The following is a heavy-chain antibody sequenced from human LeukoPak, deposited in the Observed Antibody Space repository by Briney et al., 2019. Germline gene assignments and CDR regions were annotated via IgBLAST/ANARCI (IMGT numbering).Heavy chain of an antibody. V-gene: IGHV3-74*01. CDR3: AKRVW. CDR1: GSGFTFNNYW. CDR2: INADGSTT. J-gene: IGHJ4*02. Sequence: PGGSLRLSCAASGSGFTFNNYWMHWVRQAPGKGLVWVSRINADGSTTSYADSVRGRFTISRDNAKNTLYLQMNSLRAEDTAVYYCAKRVWWGQGTLVTVSS. D-gene: IGHD6-13*01.